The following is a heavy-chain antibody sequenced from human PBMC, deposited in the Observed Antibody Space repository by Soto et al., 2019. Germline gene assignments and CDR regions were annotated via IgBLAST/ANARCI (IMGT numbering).Heavy chain of an antibody. J-gene: IGHJ3*02. CDR3: ARKSGVNYYDSSGIKGAFDI. Sequence: QVQLQESGPGLVKPSDTLSLSCAVSGYSISSSNWWGWIRQPPGKGLEWIGYIYYSGSTYYNPSLKSRVTMSVDTYKNQFFLKLSSVTAVDTAVYYCARKSGVNYYDSSGIKGAFDIWGQGTMVTVSS. D-gene: IGHD3-22*01. CDR1: GYSISSSNW. V-gene: IGHV4-28*01. CDR2: IYYSGST.